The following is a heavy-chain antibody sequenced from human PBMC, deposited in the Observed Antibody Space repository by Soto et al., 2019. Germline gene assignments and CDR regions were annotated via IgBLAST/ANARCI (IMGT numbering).Heavy chain of an antibody. V-gene: IGHV1-69*12. CDR1: GGTFSSYA. D-gene: IGHD6-19*01. CDR3: ARGVRIAVAGTTYFQH. J-gene: IGHJ1*01. Sequence: QVQLVQSGAEVKKPGSSVKVSCKASGGTFSSYAISWVRQAPGQGLEWMGGIIPIFGTANYAQKFQGRVTITADESTSTAYLELSSLGSEDTAVYYCARGVRIAVAGTTYFQHWGQGTLVTVSS. CDR2: IIPIFGTA.